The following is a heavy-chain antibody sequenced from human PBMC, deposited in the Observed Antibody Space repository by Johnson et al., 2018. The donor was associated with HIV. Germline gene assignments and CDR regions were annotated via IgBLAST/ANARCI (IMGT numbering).Heavy chain of an antibody. CDR3: AKDPVARCFVFDGFDM. CDR1: GFSFSSYG. J-gene: IGHJ3*02. V-gene: IGHV3-30*02. Sequence: QVQLVESGGGVVQPGGSLRLSCAASGFSFSSYGMHWVRQAPGKGLEWVAFIQYEGDTKDYADSVKGRFNIFRDNSENTLYLQMNSLRAEDTAVYYCAKDPVARCFVFDGFDMWGQGTMVTVS. D-gene: IGHD2-8*01. CDR2: IQYEGDTK.